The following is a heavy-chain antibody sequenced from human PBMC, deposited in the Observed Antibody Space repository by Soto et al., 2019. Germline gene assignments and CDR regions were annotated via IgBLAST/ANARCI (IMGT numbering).Heavy chain of an antibody. V-gene: IGHV4-59*11. D-gene: IGHD6-13*01. Sequence: SETLSLTCTVSGGSISSHYWSWVRQAPGKGLEWIGHVYYSGSTNYNPSLKSRVTISVDTSKDQFSLKLSSVTAADTAVYYCARSRYSSSWYYFDYWGQGTLVTVSS. CDR2: VYYSGST. CDR3: ARSRYSSSWYYFDY. J-gene: IGHJ4*02. CDR1: GGSISSHY.